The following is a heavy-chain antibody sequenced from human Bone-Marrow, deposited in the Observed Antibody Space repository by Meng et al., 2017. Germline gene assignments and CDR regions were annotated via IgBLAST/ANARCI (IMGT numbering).Heavy chain of an antibody. CDR3: ARVGYSYAGNY. V-gene: IGHV3-48*03. CDR1: GFTFSSYA. D-gene: IGHD5-18*01. Sequence: GESLKISCAASGFTFSSYAMNWVRQAPGKGLEWVSYISSSGSNIYYVDSVKGRFTISRDNAKNSLYLQMNSLRAEDTAVYYCARVGYSYAGNYWGQGTLVTVSS. J-gene: IGHJ4*01. CDR2: ISSSGSNI.